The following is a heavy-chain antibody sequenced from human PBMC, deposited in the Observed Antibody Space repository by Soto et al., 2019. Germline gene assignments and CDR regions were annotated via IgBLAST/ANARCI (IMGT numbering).Heavy chain of an antibody. CDR3: ARDVRLDGRGYLQY. CDR2: IIPILGTT. CDR1: GGTFSRNA. J-gene: IGHJ1*01. D-gene: IGHD6-19*01. V-gene: IGHV1-69*12. Sequence: QVQLMQSGTEVKKPESSVKVSCKVSGGTFSRNAISWVRQAPGQGLEWMGGIIPILGTTTYAQKFQGRVTIVADESTSTVYMELSSLRFEDTAVYYCARDVRLDGRGYLQYWGQGTLVTVSS.